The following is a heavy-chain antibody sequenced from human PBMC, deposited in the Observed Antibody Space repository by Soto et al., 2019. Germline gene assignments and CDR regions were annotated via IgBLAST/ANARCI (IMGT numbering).Heavy chain of an antibody. Sequence: GGSPRLSCAASGFTFSNYWMHWVRQAPGKGLVWVSRINSDGSSTKSADSVKGRFTISRDNAKNTLYLQMNSLGADDTAVYYCARADSTSPNWLDPWGQGISVTVSS. CDR2: INSDGSST. CDR3: ARADSTSPNWLDP. D-gene: IGHD2-2*01. J-gene: IGHJ5*02. CDR1: GFTFSNYW. V-gene: IGHV3-74*03.